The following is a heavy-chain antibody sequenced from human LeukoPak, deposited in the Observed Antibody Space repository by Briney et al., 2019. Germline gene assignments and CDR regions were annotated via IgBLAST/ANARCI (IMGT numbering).Heavy chain of an antibody. J-gene: IGHJ4*02. Sequence: GESLKISCKGSGYSFTSYWIGWVRQMPGKGLEWMGIIYSGDSDTRYSPSFQGQVTISADKSNSTAYLQWSSPKASDTAMYYCARPTPDYGGSPFDYWGQGTLVTVSS. V-gene: IGHV5-51*01. CDR1: GYSFTSYW. CDR3: ARPTPDYGGSPFDY. D-gene: IGHD4-23*01. CDR2: IYSGDSDT.